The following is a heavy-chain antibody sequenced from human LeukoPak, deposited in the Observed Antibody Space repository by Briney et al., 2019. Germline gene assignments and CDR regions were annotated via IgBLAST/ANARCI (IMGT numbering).Heavy chain of an antibody. J-gene: IGHJ4*02. CDR1: GYTFTTYW. V-gene: IGHV5-10-1*01. CDR2: IDPTDSYT. Sequence: RGESLKISCKGSGYTFTTYWISWVRQMPGKGLEWMGRIDPTDSYTDYSPSFQGHVTISLDKSISTAYLQWSSLKASDTAIYYCTRQDYWGQGTLVTVSS. CDR3: TRQDY.